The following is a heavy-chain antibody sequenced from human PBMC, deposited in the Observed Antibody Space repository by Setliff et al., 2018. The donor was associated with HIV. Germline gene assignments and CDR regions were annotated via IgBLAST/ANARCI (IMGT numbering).Heavy chain of an antibody. V-gene: IGHV4-34*01. J-gene: IGHJ4*02. CDR1: GGSFSGYY. Sequence: SETLSLTCAVYGGSFSGYYWSWIRQPPGKGLEWIGEINHSGSTNYNPSLKSRVTISVDTSKNQFSLKLSSVTAADTAVYYCAITPLYYDSSGYYWPLNDYWGQGTLVTV. CDR3: AITPLYYDSSGYYWPLNDY. CDR2: INHSGST. D-gene: IGHD3-22*01.